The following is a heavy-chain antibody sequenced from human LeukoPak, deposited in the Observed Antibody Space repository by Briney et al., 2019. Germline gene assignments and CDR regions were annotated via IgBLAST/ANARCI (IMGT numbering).Heavy chain of an antibody. CDR3: ARDLGYCTNGVCHTRFDY. D-gene: IGHD2-8*01. Sequence: GGSLRLSCAASGFTFSDYYMSWIRQAPGKGLEWVSYISSSGSTIYYADSVKGRFTISRDNAKNSLYLQMNSLRAEDTAVYYCARDLGYCTNGVCHTRFDYWGQGTLVAVSS. CDR1: GFTFSDYY. J-gene: IGHJ4*02. CDR2: ISSSGSTI. V-gene: IGHV3-11*01.